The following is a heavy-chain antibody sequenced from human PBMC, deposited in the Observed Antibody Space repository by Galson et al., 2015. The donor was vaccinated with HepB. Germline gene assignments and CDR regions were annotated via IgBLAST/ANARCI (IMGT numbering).Heavy chain of an antibody. CDR1: GGSVSNGNFY. J-gene: IGHJ3*02. CDR2: IYYSGST. Sequence: CTVSGGSVSNGNFYWSWIRQPPGKGLEWIGYIYYSGSTNYNPSLKSRVTISVDTSKNQFSLKLSSVTAADTAIYYCARDLEGADAFDIWGQGTMVTVSS. V-gene: IGHV4-61*01. CDR3: ARDLEGADAFDI. D-gene: IGHD1-1*01.